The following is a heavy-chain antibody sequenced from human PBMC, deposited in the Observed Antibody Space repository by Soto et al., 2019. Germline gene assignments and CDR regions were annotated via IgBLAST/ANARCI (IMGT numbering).Heavy chain of an antibody. Sequence: GGSLRLSCAASGFTFSNFGMHWVRQAPGKGLEWVAVISYDGSDKFYADSVKGRFTISRDNSKNTVYLQMNSLRPEDTAVFYCAKDTVAAIVYGMDVWGQGTTVTVSS. D-gene: IGHD1-26*01. V-gene: IGHV3-30*18. CDR2: ISYDGSDK. J-gene: IGHJ6*02. CDR3: AKDTVAAIVYGMDV. CDR1: GFTFSNFG.